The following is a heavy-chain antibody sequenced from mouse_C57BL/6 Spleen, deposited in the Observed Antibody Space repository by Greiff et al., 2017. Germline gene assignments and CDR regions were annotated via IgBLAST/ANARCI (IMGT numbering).Heavy chain of an antibody. Sequence: QVQLQQSGAELVKPGASVKISCKASGYTFTDYYINWVKLRPGQGLEWIGKIGPGCGSTYYNEKFKGKATLTADKSSSTAYMQLSSLTSEDSAVYFCAHYYGSSFDYWGKGTTLTVSS. CDR2: IGPGCGST. V-gene: IGHV1-77*01. CDR3: AHYYGSSFDY. CDR1: GYTFTDYY. D-gene: IGHD1-1*01. J-gene: IGHJ2*01.